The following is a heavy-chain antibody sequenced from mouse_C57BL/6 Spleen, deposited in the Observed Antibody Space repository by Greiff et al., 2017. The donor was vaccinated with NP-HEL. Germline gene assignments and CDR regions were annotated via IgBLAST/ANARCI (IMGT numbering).Heavy chain of an antibody. Sequence: EVKLVESEGGLVQPGSSMKLSCTASGFTFSDYYMAWVRQVPEKGLEWVANINYDGSSTYYLDSLKSRFIISRDNAKNILYLQMSRLKSEDTATYYCARGGEYGKFYYYAMDYWGQGTSVTVSS. CDR1: GFTFSDYY. V-gene: IGHV5-16*01. CDR3: ARGGEYGKFYYYAMDY. J-gene: IGHJ4*01. D-gene: IGHD2-1*01. CDR2: INYDGSST.